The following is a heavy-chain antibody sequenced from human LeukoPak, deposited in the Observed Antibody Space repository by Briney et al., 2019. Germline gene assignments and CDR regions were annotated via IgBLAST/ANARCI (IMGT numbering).Heavy chain of an antibody. CDR3: ARDRGTDGSDQLDP. CDR2: ICSSGST. V-gene: IGHV4-4*07. D-gene: IGHD3-10*01. CDR1: GGSISSYC. J-gene: IGHJ5*02. Sequence: SETLSLTCTVSGGSISSYCWIWVRQPAEEGLEWIGRICSSGSTIYNPSLKSRVAMSSDMSNNQFSLRLSSVTAADTAVYYRARDRGTDGSDQLDPWGQGTLVTVSS.